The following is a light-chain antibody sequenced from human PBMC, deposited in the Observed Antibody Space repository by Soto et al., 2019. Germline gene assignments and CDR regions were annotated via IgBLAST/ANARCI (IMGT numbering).Light chain of an antibody. CDR1: RGHSSYA. V-gene: IGLV4-69*01. CDR3: QTWVTGIWV. CDR2: VNSDGTH. J-gene: IGLJ3*02. Sequence: QAVVTQSPSASASLGASVKVTCTLSRGHSSYAIAWHQQQPEKGPRYLMKVNSDGTHTKGDGIPDRFSGSSSGAERYLTISSLQSEDEADYYCQTWVTGIWVFGGGTKLTVL.